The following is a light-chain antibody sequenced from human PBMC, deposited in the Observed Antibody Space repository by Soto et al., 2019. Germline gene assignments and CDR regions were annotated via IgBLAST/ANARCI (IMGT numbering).Light chain of an antibody. CDR1: SSNIGTNT. Sequence: QSVLTQPPSASGTPGQRVAISCSGSSSNIGTNTVNWYQQLPGMAPKLLIYGNSQRPSGVPDRFSGSKSGTSASLAISGLQSEDEADYYCATWDDSLNGWVFGGGTKVTVL. J-gene: IGLJ3*02. V-gene: IGLV1-44*01. CDR2: GNS. CDR3: ATWDDSLNGWV.